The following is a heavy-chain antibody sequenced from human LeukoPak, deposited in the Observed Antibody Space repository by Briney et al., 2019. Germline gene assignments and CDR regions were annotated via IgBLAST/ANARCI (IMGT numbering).Heavy chain of an antibody. Sequence: GGSLRLSCAASRFTFSSYWMSWVRQAPGKGLEWVANIKQDGSEKYYVDSVKGRFTISRDNAKNSLYLQMNSLRAEDTAVYYCASTSSYWGQGTLVTVSS. J-gene: IGHJ4*02. CDR1: RFTFSSYW. V-gene: IGHV3-7*01. CDR3: ASTSSY. CDR2: IKQDGSEK.